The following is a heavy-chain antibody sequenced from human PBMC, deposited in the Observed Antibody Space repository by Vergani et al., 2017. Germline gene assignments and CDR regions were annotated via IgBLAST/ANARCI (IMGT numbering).Heavy chain of an antibody. D-gene: IGHD4-11*01. CDR2: IDHTGLL. CDR3: ARVHTETFGRLYYYDYVDV. CDR1: GGSPSSYH. V-gene: IGHV4-34*01. Sequence: QVQLQQWGGGLLKPSETLSLTCVVNGGSPSSYHWSWVRQSPGEGLEWVGDIDHTGLLDDNPCLKSRLTMSVDKARNQISLTLNSVAATDTAIYFCARVHTETFGRLYYYDYVDVLGQATAVTVS. J-gene: IGHJ6*03.